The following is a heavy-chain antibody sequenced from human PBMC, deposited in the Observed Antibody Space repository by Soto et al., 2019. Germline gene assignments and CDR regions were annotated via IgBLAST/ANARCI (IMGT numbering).Heavy chain of an antibody. Sequence: PGGSLRLSCAASGFTFSSYSMDWVRQAPGKGLEWVSSISSSSSYIYYADSVKGRFTISRDNAKNSLYLQMNSLRAEDTAVYYCARDSVAVEFYYYYYGMDVWGQRTTVTVSS. CDR3: ARDSVAVEFYYYYYGMDV. CDR1: GFTFSSYS. V-gene: IGHV3-21*01. CDR2: ISSSSSYI. J-gene: IGHJ6*02. D-gene: IGHD6-19*01.